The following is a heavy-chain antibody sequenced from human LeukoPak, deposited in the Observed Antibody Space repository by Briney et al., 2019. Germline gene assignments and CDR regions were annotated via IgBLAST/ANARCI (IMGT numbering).Heavy chain of an antibody. V-gene: IGHV3-30*02. CDR1: GFSFSSYG. CDR3: AKDRAKAAAAYYFDY. CDR2: IWYDGSNK. Sequence: GGSLRLSCAASGFSFSSYGMHWVRQAPGKGLEWVAVIWYDGSNKYYADSVKGRFTISRDNSKNTLYLQMNSLRTEDTAVYYCAKDRAKAAAAYYFDYWGQGTLVTVSS. D-gene: IGHD6-13*01. J-gene: IGHJ4*02.